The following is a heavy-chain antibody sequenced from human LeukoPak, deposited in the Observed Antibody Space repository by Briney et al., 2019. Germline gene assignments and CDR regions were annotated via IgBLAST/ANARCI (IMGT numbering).Heavy chain of an antibody. J-gene: IGHJ4*02. V-gene: IGHV4-59*01. CDR1: GASMSSYF. Sequence: SETLSLTCEVSGASMSSYFWTWIRQPPGKALQWIGHVYHSGSTNYNPSLRGRVSMSVDTSKNQFSLHLTSVTAADTAVYYCARDHSEMATIFKFESYSSTTIDYWGQGTLVTVSS. CDR2: VYHSGST. CDR3: ARDHSEMATIFKFESYSSTTIDY. D-gene: IGHD5-24*01.